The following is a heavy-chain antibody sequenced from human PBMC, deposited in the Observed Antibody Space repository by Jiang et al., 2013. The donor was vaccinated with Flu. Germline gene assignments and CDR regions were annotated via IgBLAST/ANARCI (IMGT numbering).Heavy chain of an antibody. CDR3: AALSTAGSYYDY. CDR1: GGSISSNY. Sequence: GLVKPSETLSLTCTISGGSISSNYWSWIRQPPGKGLEWIGYIYYSGSTNYNPSLKSRLTMSVDTSKNQFSLKVSSVTAADTAVYYCAALSTAGSYYDYWGQGTLVTVSS. D-gene: IGHD3-10*01. V-gene: IGHV4-59*01. J-gene: IGHJ4*02. CDR2: IYYSGST.